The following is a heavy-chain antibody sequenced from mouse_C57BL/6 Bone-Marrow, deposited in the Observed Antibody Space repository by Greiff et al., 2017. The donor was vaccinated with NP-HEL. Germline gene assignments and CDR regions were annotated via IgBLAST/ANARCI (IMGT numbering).Heavy chain of an antibody. J-gene: IGHJ4*01. CDR2: IHPNSGST. V-gene: IGHV1-64*01. D-gene: IGHD2-1*01. CDR1: GYTFTSYW. Sequence: QVQLQQSGPELVKPGASVKIPCKASGYTFTSYWMHWVKQRPGQGLEWIGMIHPNSGSTNYNEKFKSKATLTVDKSSSTAYMQINSLTSEDSAVCSCARLRGNYRAMDYWGQGTSVTVSS. CDR3: ARLRGNYRAMDY.